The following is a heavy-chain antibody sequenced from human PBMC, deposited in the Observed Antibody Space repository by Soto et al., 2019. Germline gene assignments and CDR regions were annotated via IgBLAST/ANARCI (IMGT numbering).Heavy chain of an antibody. J-gene: IGHJ4*02. CDR1: GYNFASYW. D-gene: IGHD2-2*01. Sequence: PGESLKISCKGSGYNFASYWIGWVRQMPGKGLEWMGIIYPGDSDIRYSPSFQGQVTISADKSISTAYLQWSSLKASDTAMYYCARQSLRGVSFLLYWGQGTLVTVSS. CDR2: IYPGDSDI. V-gene: IGHV5-51*01. CDR3: ARQSLRGVSFLLY.